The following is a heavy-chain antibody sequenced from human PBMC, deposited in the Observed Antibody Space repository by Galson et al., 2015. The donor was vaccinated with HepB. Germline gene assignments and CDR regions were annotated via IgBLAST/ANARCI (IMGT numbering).Heavy chain of an antibody. CDR2: ISAYNGNT. CDR3: ARKAYSSSYNWFDP. D-gene: IGHD6-13*01. V-gene: IGHV1-18*01. CDR1: GYTFTSYG. J-gene: IGHJ5*02. Sequence: SVKVSCKASGYTFTSYGISWVRQAPGQGLEWMGWISAYNGNTNYAQKLQGRVTMTTDTSTSTAYMELRSLRSDDTVVYYCARKAYSSSYNWFDPWGQGTLVTVSS.